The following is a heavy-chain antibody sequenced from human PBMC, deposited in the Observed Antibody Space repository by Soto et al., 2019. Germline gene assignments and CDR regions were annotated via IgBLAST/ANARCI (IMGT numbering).Heavy chain of an antibody. Sequence: ASVKVSCKASGYTFTSYGISWVRQAPGQGLEWMGWISAYNGNTNYAQKLQGRVTMTTDTSTSTAYMELRSLRSDDTAVYYCARNPVVIRSKTGSRAYYVLDFSGQGSSVIVSS. CDR2: ISAYNGNT. V-gene: IGHV1-18*01. J-gene: IGHJ6*02. CDR3: ARNPVVIRSKTGSRAYYVLDF. D-gene: IGHD3-22*01. CDR1: GYTFTSYG.